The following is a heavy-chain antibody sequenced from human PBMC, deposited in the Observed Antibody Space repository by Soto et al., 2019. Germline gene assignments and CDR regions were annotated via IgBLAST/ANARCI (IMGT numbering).Heavy chain of an antibody. CDR1: GFTFSSYA. Sequence: EVQLLESGGGLVQPGGSLRLSCAASGFTFSSYAMSWVRQAPGKGLEWVSPISGSGGSTYYADSVKGRFTISRDNAKNSLYLQMNSLRAEDTAVYYCARLDSRYDAFDIWGQGTMVTVSS. D-gene: IGHD1-1*01. CDR3: ARLDSRYDAFDI. V-gene: IGHV3-23*01. CDR2: ISGSGGST. J-gene: IGHJ3*02.